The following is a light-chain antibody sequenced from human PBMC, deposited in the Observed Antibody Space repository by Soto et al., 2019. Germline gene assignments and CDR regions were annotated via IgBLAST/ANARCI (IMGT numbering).Light chain of an antibody. J-gene: IGKJ2*01. CDR2: GAS. Sequence: EIALTQSPGTLSLSPGERATHACRASQSVSSSYLAWYQQKPGRGPRLLIYGASSRATGIPDRFSGSGSGTDFTLTISRLEPEDFAVYYCQQYGSSPTYTFGQGTKLEIK. CDR3: QQYGSSPTYT. CDR1: QSVSSSY. V-gene: IGKV3-20*01.